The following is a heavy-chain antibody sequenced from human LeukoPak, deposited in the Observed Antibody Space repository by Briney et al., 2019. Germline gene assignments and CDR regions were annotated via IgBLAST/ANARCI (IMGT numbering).Heavy chain of an antibody. V-gene: IGHV4-34*01. J-gene: IGHJ5*02. CDR3: ARGLLSA. CDR1: GGSFSGYY. Sequence: SETLSLTCAVYGGSFSGYYWSWIRQPPGKGLEWTGEINHSGSTNYNPSLKSRVTISVDTSKNQFSLKLSSVTAADTAVYYCARGLLSAWGQGTLVTVSS. CDR2: INHSGST.